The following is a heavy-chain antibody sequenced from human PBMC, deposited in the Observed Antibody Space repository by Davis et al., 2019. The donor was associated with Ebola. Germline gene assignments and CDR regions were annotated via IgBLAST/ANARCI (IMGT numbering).Heavy chain of an antibody. D-gene: IGHD2-15*01. CDR1: GYTFTSYD. CDR2: IIPIFGTA. Sequence: SVKVSCKASGYTFTSYDISWVRQAPGQGLEWMGGIIPIFGTANYAQKFQGRVTITADESTSTAYMELSSLRSEDTAVYYCARDLERGSSGGSSWGQGTLVTVSS. CDR3: ARDLERGSSGGSS. J-gene: IGHJ5*02. V-gene: IGHV1-69*13.